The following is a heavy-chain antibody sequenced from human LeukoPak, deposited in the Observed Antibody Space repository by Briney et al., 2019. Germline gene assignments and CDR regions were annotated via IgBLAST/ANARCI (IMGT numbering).Heavy chain of an antibody. J-gene: IGHJ4*02. CDR3: ARGEAIVGATAPLDY. CDR2: ISAYNGNT. V-gene: IGHV1-18*01. CDR1: GYTFTSYG. Sequence: ASVKVSCKASGYTFTSYGISWVRQAPGQGLEWMGWISAYNGNTNYAQKLQGRVTMTTDTSTSTAYMELRSLRSDDTAVYYCARGEAIVGATAPLDYWGQGTLVTVSS. D-gene: IGHD1-26*01.